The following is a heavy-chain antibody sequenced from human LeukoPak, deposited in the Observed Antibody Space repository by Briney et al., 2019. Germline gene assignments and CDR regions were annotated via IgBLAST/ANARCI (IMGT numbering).Heavy chain of an antibody. Sequence: SETLSLTCTVSGDSISTYWWSWIRQPPGKGLEWIGNIYYSGSANYSPSLKSRVTISVDTSKNQFSLKLSSVTAADTAVYYCARGSTLIRGFDYWGQGTLVTVSS. J-gene: IGHJ4*02. CDR3: ARGSTLIRGFDY. V-gene: IGHV4-59*12. CDR1: GDSISTYW. CDR2: IYYSGSA. D-gene: IGHD3-10*01.